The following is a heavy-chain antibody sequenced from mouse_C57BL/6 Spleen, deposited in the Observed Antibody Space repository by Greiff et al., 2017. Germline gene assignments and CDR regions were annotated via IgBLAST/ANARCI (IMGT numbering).Heavy chain of an antibody. J-gene: IGHJ3*01. V-gene: IGHV14-2*01. D-gene: IGHD2-4*01. CDR2: IDPEDGET. CDR1: GFNIKDYY. CDR3: AFYYDYDVPFAY. Sequence: VQLQQSGAELVKPGASVKLSCTASGFNIKDYYMHWVKQRTEKGLEWIGRIDPEDGETTYAPKFQGKATITADTSSNTAYLQLSSLTSEDTAVYYCAFYYDYDVPFAYWGQGTLVTVSA.